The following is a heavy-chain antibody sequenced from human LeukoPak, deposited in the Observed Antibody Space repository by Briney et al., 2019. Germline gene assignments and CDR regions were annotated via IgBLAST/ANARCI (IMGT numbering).Heavy chain of an antibody. J-gene: IGHJ5*02. CDR2: INPNSGGT. V-gene: IGHV1-2*02. CDR1: GYTFTGYY. Sequence: GASVKVSCKASGYTFTGYYMHWVRQAPGQGLEWMGWINPNSGGTNYAQKFQGRVTMTRDTSISTAYMELSRLRSDDTAVYYCAREGAAGTTTIPWFDPWGQGTLVTVSS. D-gene: IGHD6-13*01. CDR3: AREGAAGTTTIPWFDP.